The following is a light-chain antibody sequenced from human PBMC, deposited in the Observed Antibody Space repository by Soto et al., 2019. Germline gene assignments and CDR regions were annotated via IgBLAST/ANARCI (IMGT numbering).Light chain of an antibody. CDR3: QQYGWSQALT. V-gene: IGKV1-5*01. Sequence: DIQMTQSPSTLSAYVGDRVTITCRASQSISSWLAWYQQKPGKAPKPLIHDASSLESGVPSRFSGSGSGTDFTLTISRLEPEDFAVYYCQQYGWSQALTFGGGTKVDIK. CDR2: DAS. J-gene: IGKJ4*01. CDR1: QSISSW.